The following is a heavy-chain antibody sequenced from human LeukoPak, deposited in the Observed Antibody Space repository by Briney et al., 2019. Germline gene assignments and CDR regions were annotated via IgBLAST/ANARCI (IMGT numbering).Heavy chain of an antibody. Sequence: PGGSLRLSCAASGFTFSSYAMSWVRQAPGKGLEWVSAISGRGGSTYYADSVKGRFTISRDNSKNTLYLHMSSLRAEDTAVYYCAKYAGGAVAGTFDYWGQGTLVTVSS. J-gene: IGHJ4*02. D-gene: IGHD6-19*01. CDR1: GFTFSSYA. CDR2: ISGRGGST. V-gene: IGHV3-23*01. CDR3: AKYAGGAVAGTFDY.